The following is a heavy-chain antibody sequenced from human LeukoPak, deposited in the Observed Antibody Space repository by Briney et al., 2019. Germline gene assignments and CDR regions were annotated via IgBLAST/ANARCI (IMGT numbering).Heavy chain of an antibody. CDR1: GGTFSSYA. V-gene: IGHV1-69*13. CDR3: ARDKDSSSWSVNWFDP. Sequence: ASVKVSCKASGGTFSSYAISWVRQAPGQGLEWMGGIIPIFGTANYAQKFQGRVTITADESTSTAYMELSSLKSEDTAVYYCARDKDSSSWSVNWFDPWGQGTLVTVSS. J-gene: IGHJ5*02. D-gene: IGHD6-13*01. CDR2: IIPIFGTA.